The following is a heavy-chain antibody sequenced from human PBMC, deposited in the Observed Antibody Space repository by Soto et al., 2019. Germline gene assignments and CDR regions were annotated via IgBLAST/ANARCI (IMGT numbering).Heavy chain of an antibody. CDR3: ARGGVSTRTFDY. CDR1: GYNFAVYW. CDR2: IYPSDSDT. V-gene: IGHV5-51*01. J-gene: IGHJ4*02. Sequence: GESLKISGKGSGYNFAVYWIAWVRQMPGKGLELMGIIYPSDSDTRYRPSFQGQVTISADKSISSAYLQWSSLRASDTAMYYCARGGVSTRTFDYWGQGTPVTVSS. D-gene: IGHD3-3*01.